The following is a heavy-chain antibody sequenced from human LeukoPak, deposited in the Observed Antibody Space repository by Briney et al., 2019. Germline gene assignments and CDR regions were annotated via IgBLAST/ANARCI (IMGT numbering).Heavy chain of an antibody. CDR1: GFSFSSYG. V-gene: IGHV3-30*02. J-gene: IGHJ3*02. Sequence: GGSLRLSCAASGFSFSSYGMHWVRQAPGKGLEWVAFVRYDGSNKYEDSVRGRFTISRDNSKNTMYLQMNSLRAEDTAVYYCARDRYDSSGQGAFDIWGQGTMVTVSS. CDR3: ARDRYDSSGQGAFDI. CDR2: VRYDGSNK. D-gene: IGHD3-22*01.